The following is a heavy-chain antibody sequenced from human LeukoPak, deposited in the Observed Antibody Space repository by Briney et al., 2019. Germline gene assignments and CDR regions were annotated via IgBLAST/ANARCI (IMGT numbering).Heavy chain of an antibody. CDR2: IWYDGSNK. D-gene: IGHD4-11*01. Sequence: GGSLRLSCAASGFNFSGSYMTWVRQAPGKGLEWVAVIWYDGSNKYYADSVKGRFTISRDNSKNTLYLQMNSLRAEDTAVYYCARVSDYSNYFDYWGQGTLVTVPS. V-gene: IGHV3-33*08. J-gene: IGHJ4*02. CDR1: GFNFSGSY. CDR3: ARVSDYSNYFDY.